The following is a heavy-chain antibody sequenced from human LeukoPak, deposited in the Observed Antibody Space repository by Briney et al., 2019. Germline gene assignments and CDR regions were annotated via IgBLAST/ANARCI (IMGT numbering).Heavy chain of an antibody. CDR2: IYCYGST. J-gene: IGHJ4*02. D-gene: IGHD3-22*01. V-gene: IGHV4-59*01. CDR1: GASINNYY. CDR3: VRLRGSSGPIDH. Sequence: SKTLSLTCTVSGASINNYYWSWIRQPPGKGLEWIGYIYCYGSTNYNPSLKSRVTISVDTSENQFSLRLTSVTAADTAVYYCVRLRGSSGPIDHWGQGTLVTVSS.